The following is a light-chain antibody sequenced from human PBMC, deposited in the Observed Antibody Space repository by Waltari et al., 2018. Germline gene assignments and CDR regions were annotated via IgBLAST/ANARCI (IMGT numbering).Light chain of an antibody. J-gene: IGKJ4*01. Sequence: VLTQSPATLSLSPGDRATLSCRASQYIGDSLAWYQQKPGQAPRLLMSEASNRATGVPDRFSASGSGTDFPLTVSSLEPEDFAVYYCQNRRNWPLLTFGGGTKVEIK. CDR2: EAS. V-gene: IGKV3-11*01. CDR3: QNRRNWPLLT. CDR1: QYIGDS.